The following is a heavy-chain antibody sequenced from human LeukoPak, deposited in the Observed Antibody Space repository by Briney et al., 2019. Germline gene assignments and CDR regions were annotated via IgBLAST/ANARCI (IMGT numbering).Heavy chain of an antibody. V-gene: IGHV4-34*01. D-gene: IGHD3-22*01. Sequence: SETLSLTCAVYGGSFSGYYWSWIRQPPGKGLEWIGEINHSGSTHYNPSLTSRVTISVDTSKNQFSLKLSSVTAADTAVYYCASTYDSSGLVDYWGQGTLVTVSS. J-gene: IGHJ4*02. CDR1: GGSFSGYY. CDR3: ASTYDSSGLVDY. CDR2: INHSGST.